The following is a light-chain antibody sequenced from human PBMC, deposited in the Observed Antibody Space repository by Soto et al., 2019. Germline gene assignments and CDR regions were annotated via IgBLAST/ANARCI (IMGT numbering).Light chain of an antibody. CDR3: AAWDDSLNGHVV. J-gene: IGLJ2*01. CDR1: SSNIGSNT. Sequence: QSVLTQPPSASVTPGQRVTISCSGSSSNIGSNTVNWYQQLPGTAPKLLIYSNNQRPSRVPDRFSGSKSGTSGSLAISGLQSEDEADYYCAAWDDSLNGHVVFGGGTKLTVL. V-gene: IGLV1-44*01. CDR2: SNN.